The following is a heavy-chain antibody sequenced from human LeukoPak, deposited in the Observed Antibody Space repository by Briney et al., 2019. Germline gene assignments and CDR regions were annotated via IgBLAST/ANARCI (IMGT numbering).Heavy chain of an antibody. CDR3: ARGSLVLWFGEQSGYMDV. CDR1: GFTFTDYF. V-gene: IGHV3-11*06. D-gene: IGHD3-10*01. J-gene: IGHJ6*03. Sequence: GGSLRLSCAASGFTFTDYFMTWIRQAPGKGLEWVASISISTSYIDYADSVKGRFTISRDNAKNSLYLQMNSLRAEDTAVYYCARGSLVLWFGEQSGYMDVWGKGTTVTISS. CDR2: ISISTSYI.